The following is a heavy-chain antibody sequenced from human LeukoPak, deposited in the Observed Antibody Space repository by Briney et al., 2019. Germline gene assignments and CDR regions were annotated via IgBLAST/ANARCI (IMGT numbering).Heavy chain of an antibody. CDR3: ARHEVTAAAGTEFDS. V-gene: IGHV5-51*01. D-gene: IGHD6-13*01. J-gene: IGHJ4*02. CDR2: IYPGDSDT. Sequence: GESLKISCKGSGYSFTSYWIGWVRQMPGKGLEWMGIIYPGDSDTRYSPSFQGQVTISADKSTSTAYLHWSTLKASDTAIYYCARHEVTAAAGTEFDSWGQGTLVTVSS. CDR1: GYSFTSYW.